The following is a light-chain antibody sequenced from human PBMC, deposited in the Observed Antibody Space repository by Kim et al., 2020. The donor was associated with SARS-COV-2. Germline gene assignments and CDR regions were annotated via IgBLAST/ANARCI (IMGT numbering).Light chain of an antibody. CDR1: RSDIGGYNY. V-gene: IGLV2-8*01. Sequence: GQAVTTSCTGARSDIGGYNYVSWYQQPPGTAPKVLIYDVYKRPAGVPDRFSGTKSGTTAYLTVSGLQAEDEADYCCSSYGGNYNLLFGGGTKLTVL. CDR2: DVY. CDR3: SSYGGNYNLL. J-gene: IGLJ2*01.